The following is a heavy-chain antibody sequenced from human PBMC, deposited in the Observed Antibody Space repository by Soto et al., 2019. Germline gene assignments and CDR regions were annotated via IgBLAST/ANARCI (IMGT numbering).Heavy chain of an antibody. D-gene: IGHD1-26*01. V-gene: IGHV4-31*03. Sequence: QVQLQESGPGLVKPSQTLSLTCTVPGASISSGGYYRSWIRQDPGKGLEWIGYIYYSGSTYYNPSLKSRVTISVDTSKNQCSLKLSSVTASDTAGYYCARGGPIWYFDLWGRGTLVTVSS. CDR2: IYYSGST. CDR3: ARGGPIWYFDL. J-gene: IGHJ2*01. CDR1: GASISSGGYY.